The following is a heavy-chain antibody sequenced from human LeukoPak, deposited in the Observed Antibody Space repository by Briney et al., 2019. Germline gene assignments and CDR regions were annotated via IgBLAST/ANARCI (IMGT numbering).Heavy chain of an antibody. D-gene: IGHD3-22*01. J-gene: IGHJ4*02. V-gene: IGHV3-23*01. CDR3: AKEYDSRGYYFDY. CDR2: ISGSGGNT. Sequence: GGSLRLSCAASGFTFSNYAMSWVRQAPGKGLEWVSAISGSGGNTYNADSVKGRFTISRDNSKNTLSLQMNSLRAEDTAVYYCAKEYDSRGYYFDYWGQGTLVTVSS. CDR1: GFTFSNYA.